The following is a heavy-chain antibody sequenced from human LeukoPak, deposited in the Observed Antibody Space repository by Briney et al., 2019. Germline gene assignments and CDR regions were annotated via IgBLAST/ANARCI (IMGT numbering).Heavy chain of an antibody. V-gene: IGHV3-23*01. D-gene: IGHD3-10*01. CDR3: AKEVYVSGNSYLDY. J-gene: IGHJ4*02. CDR2: ISSGGGTT. CDR1: GFTFSSYA. Sequence: GGSLRLSCAASGFTFSSYAMSWVRQAPGKGLEWVSVISSGGGTTYHAASVKGRFTISRDNSGNTLHLQMNSLRAEDTAVYYCAKEVYVSGNSYLDYWGQGTLVTVSS.